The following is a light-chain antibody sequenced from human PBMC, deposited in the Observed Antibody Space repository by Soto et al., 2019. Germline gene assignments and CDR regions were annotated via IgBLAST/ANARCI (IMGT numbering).Light chain of an antibody. J-gene: IGKJ4*01. CDR2: LGS. V-gene: IGKV2-28*01. CDR1: QSLLHSNGYTY. CDR3: MQALQTPQLT. Sequence: DIVMTQSPLSLPVTPGEPASISCRSSQSLLHSNGYTYLDWYLQKPGQSPQLLIYLGSNRASGVPDRFSGSGSGTDFTLKISRVEAEDVGVYYCMQALQTPQLTFGGGTKVEIK.